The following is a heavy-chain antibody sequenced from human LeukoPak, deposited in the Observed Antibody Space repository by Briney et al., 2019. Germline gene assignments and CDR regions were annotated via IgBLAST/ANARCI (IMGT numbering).Heavy chain of an antibody. V-gene: IGHV3-21*01. D-gene: IGHD1-7*01. CDR3: ARRTFPNDAFDV. Sequence: GGSLKLSCAASGFTFSPFSMTWFPQPPGKGLEWFSAISGSGSDIYYADSVKGRFTISRDNPKRSLYLQMNSLRAEDTAVYYCARRTFPNDAFDVWGQGTVVTVSS. J-gene: IGHJ3*01. CDR1: GFTFSPFS. CDR2: ISGSGSDI.